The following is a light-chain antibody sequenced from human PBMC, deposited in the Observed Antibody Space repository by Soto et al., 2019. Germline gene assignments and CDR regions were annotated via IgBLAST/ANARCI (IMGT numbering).Light chain of an antibody. J-gene: IGKJ1*01. CDR2: AAS. CDR1: QDITIY. V-gene: IGKV1-8*01. CDR3: QQYYSYPQT. Sequence: AIQMTYSASSLSASVGDRVTITCRASQDITIYLAWYQQRSGKAPKLLIYAASTLQSGVPSRFSGSGSGTDFTLTISCLQSEDFATYYCQQYYSYPQTFGQGTKVDIK.